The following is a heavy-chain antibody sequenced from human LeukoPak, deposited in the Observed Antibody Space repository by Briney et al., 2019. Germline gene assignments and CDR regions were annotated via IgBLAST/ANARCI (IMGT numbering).Heavy chain of an antibody. CDR3: TRREEMATIYYYYYYMDV. CDR2: IRSKANSYAT. V-gene: IGHV3-73*01. Sequence: GGSLRLSCAASGFTFSGSAMHWVRQASGKGLEWVGRIRSKANSYATAYAASVKGRFTISRDDSKNPAYLQMNSLKTEDTAVYYCTRREEMATIYYYYYYMDVWGKGTTVTVSS. D-gene: IGHD5-24*01. CDR1: GFTFSGSA. J-gene: IGHJ6*03.